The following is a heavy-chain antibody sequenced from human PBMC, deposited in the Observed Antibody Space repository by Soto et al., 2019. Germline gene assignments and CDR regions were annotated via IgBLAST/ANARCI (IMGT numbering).Heavy chain of an antibody. CDR3: ARSGYSYGPNPLLY. D-gene: IGHD5-18*01. V-gene: IGHV4-31*03. J-gene: IGHJ4*02. Sequence: QVQLQESGPGLVKPSQTLSLTCTVSGGSISSGGYYWSWIRQHPGKGLEWIGYIYYSGSTYYNPSLKTRVTISVDTSKNHFSLNLSSVPAADTAVYYCARSGYSYGPNPLLYWGQGTLVTVSS. CDR2: IYYSGST. CDR1: GGSISSGGYY.